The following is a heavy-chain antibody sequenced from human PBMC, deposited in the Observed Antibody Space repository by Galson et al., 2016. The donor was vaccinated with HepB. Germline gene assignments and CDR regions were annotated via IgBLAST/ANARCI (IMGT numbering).Heavy chain of an antibody. CDR1: GFKFPNHA. CDR2: ISGDGGSP. J-gene: IGHJ4*02. CDR3: AKDGETSVFYSGWDS. V-gene: IGHV3-23*01. D-gene: IGHD3-22*01. Sequence: SLRLSCAASGFKFPNHAMTWVRQAPGRGLEWVSSISGDGGSPYCAGSVKGRFTVSRDNSKNTLFLQMDSLRAEDTAVYFCAKDGETSVFYSGWDSWGQGTLVTVSS.